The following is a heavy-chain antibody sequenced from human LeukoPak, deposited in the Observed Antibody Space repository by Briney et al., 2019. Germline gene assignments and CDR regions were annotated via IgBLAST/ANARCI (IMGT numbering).Heavy chain of an antibody. CDR1: GFTFSDYY. J-gene: IGHJ4*02. Sequence: GSLRLSCAASGFTFSDYYMSWIRQTPGKGLEWVSFISSSASTKNYADSVKGRFTISRDNAKNSLYLQMNSLRAEDTAVYYCATKGKLFYSCLDYWGQGTLVTVSS. V-gene: IGHV3-11*01. CDR3: ATKGKLFYSCLDY. D-gene: IGHD3-3*01. CDR2: ISSSASTK.